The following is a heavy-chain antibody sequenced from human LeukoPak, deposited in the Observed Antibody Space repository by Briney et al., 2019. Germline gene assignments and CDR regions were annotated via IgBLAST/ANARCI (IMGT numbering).Heavy chain of an antibody. CDR1: GGSMSNSY. V-gene: IGHV4-59*08. Sequence: ASETLSLTCTVSGGSMSNSYWSWIRQPPGKGLEWIGYISYRGDTSYNPSLKSRVTISEDTSKNQFSLKLSSVTAADTAVYFCARQISYSNAWTTIWGQGIMVTVSS. D-gene: IGHD5-18*01. J-gene: IGHJ3*02. CDR3: ARQISYSNAWTTI. CDR2: ISYRGDT.